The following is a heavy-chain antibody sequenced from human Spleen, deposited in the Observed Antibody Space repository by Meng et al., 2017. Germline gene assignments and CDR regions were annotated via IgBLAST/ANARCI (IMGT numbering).Heavy chain of an antibody. CDR1: GYTFTVYY. Sequence: QVPLVQSGAEVKKPGASVRVSCKASGYTFTVYYLHWVRQAPGQGLEWMGRINPNSGDTNYAQKFQGRVTMTRDTSISTAYMELGSLRSDDTAVYYCAREKSPGHFDYLGQGIVVTVSS. CDR3: AREKSPGHFDY. J-gene: IGHJ4*02. CDR2: INPNSGDT. V-gene: IGHV1-2*06.